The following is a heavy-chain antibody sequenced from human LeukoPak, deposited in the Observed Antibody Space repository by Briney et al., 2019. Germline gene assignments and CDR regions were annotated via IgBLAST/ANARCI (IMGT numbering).Heavy chain of an antibody. CDR3: TELAVASADS. J-gene: IGHJ4*02. CDR1: GFSFSSYE. CDR2: ISPSGSTK. D-gene: IGHD6-19*01. Sequence: GGSLRLSCAASGFSFSSYEMNWVRQAPGKGLEWVSNISPSGSTKYYADSVKGRFTVSRDNAKNSLYLQMNSLRAGDTGVYYCTELAVASADSWGQGTLVTVSS. V-gene: IGHV3-48*03.